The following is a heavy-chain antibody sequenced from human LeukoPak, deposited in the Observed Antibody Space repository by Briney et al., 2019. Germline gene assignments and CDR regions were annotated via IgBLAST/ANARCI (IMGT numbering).Heavy chain of an antibody. CDR3: TRELPREVTLDY. D-gene: IGHD2-21*02. V-gene: IGHV3-74*01. Sequence: GGSLRLSCAPSGFTFISYGMQWVPQAPGEGVLCVSRINTKWSSTSYADSVKGRFTVSRDNAKNTVYLQVNSLRAEDTAVYFCTRELPREVTLDYWGQGTLVTVSS. J-gene: IGHJ4*01. CDR1: GFTFISYG. CDR2: INTKWSST.